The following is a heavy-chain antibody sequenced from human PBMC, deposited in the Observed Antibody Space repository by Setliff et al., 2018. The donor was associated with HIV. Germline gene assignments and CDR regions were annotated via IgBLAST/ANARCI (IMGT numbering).Heavy chain of an antibody. V-gene: IGHV3-74*01. D-gene: IGHD6-13*01. CDR3: ARAGDSSSLVDY. J-gene: IGHJ4*02. CDR2: INSDGSST. Sequence: GGSLRLSCAASGFTFSSYWMHWVRQAPGKGLVWVSRINSDGSSTSYADSVKGRFTISRDNAKNTLYLQMNSLRAEDTAVYYCARAGDSSSLVDYWGQGTLVTVSS. CDR1: GFTFSSYW.